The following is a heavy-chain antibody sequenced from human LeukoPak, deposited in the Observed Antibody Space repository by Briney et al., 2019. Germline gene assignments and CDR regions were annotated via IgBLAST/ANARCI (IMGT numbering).Heavy chain of an antibody. CDR3: ARRRIAARHFDY. J-gene: IGHJ4*02. V-gene: IGHV4-34*01. D-gene: IGHD6-6*01. CDR1: GGSFSGYY. Sequence: ASETLSLTCAVYGGSFSGYYWSWIRQPPGEGLEWIGEINHSGSTNYNPSLKSRVTISVDTSKNQFSLKLSSVTAADTAVYYCARRRIAARHFDYWGQGTLVTVSS. CDR2: INHSGST.